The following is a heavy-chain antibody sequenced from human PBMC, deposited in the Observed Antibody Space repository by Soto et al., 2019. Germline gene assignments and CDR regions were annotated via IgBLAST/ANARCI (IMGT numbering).Heavy chain of an antibody. CDR1: GGTFSSYT. D-gene: IGHD3-9*01. J-gene: IGHJ4*02. CDR3: AGAYYDILTGYLDLDY. V-gene: IGHV1-69*02. CDR2: IIPILGIA. Sequence: QVQLVQSGAEVKKPGSSVKVSCKASGGTFSSYTISWVRQAPGQGLEWMGRIIPILGIANYAQKFQGRVTINADKSTSTAYMELSSLRSEDTAVYYCAGAYYDILTGYLDLDYWGQGTLVTVSS.